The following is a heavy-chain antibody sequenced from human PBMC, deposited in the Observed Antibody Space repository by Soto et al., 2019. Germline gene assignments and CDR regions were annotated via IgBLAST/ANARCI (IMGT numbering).Heavy chain of an antibody. CDR1: GFTFNTAW. CDR3: AADTPVFGQGEFEY. V-gene: IGHV3-15*01. D-gene: IGHD2-2*01. Sequence: GGSLRLSCEASGFTFNTAWMTWLRRAPGKGLEWVALIKTRAEGVTTHYAAPVKDRFTVSRDDSQNRVYLQLNSLKTEDTAVYYCAADTPVFGQGEFEYWGQGIQVTVSS. CDR2: IKTRAEGVTT. J-gene: IGHJ4*02.